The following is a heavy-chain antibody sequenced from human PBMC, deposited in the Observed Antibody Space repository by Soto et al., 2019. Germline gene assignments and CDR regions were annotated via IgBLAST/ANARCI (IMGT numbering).Heavy chain of an antibody. CDR2: IDPSDSYT. CDR1: GYTFSSYW. CDR3: ARLAMATRRGYYGMDV. Sequence: PGESLQISCEGSGYTFSSYWISWVRQMHGKGLEWMGRIDPSDSYTNYSPSFQGHVTISADKSISTAYLQWSSLKASDTAMYYCARLAMATRRGYYGMDVWGQGTTVTVSS. J-gene: IGHJ6*02. V-gene: IGHV5-10-1*01. D-gene: IGHD5-12*01.